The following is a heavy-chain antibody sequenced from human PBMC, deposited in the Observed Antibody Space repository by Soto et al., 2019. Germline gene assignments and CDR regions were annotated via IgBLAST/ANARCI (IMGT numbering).Heavy chain of an antibody. Sequence: QVQLVESGGGAVQPGGSLRLSCVASGFTFISHAMHWVRQAPGKGLESVAGISNDGTRNHHTDSVKARFTISRDNSKNTLYVQMNSLTTEDTAVYFCAKDQGVGGTLGLFDYWGQGTLVTVSS. V-gene: IGHV3-30*18. D-gene: IGHD1-26*01. J-gene: IGHJ4*02. CDR2: ISNDGTRN. CDR1: GFTFISHA. CDR3: AKDQGVGGTLGLFDY.